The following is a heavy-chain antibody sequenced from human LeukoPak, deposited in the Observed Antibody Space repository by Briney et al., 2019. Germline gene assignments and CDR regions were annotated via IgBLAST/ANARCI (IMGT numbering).Heavy chain of an antibody. CDR2: IYYSGST. D-gene: IGHD3-22*01. J-gene: IGHJ3*02. CDR1: GGSISSGDYY. V-gene: IGHV4-30-4*08. CDR3: ARAAYYYDSSGYYPDVFDI. Sequence: SQTLSLTCTVSGGSISSGDYYWSWIRQPPGKGLEWIGYIYYSGSTYYNPSLKSRVTISVDTSKNQFALKLSSVTAADTAVYNCARAAYYYDSSGYYPDVFDIWGQGTMVTVSS.